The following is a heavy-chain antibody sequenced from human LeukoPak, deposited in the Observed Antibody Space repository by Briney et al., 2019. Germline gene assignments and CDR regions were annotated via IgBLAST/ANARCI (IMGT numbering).Heavy chain of an antibody. CDR3: AVGSSSAYFDY. CDR1: GYSFTSYW. CDR2: IYPNDSDT. J-gene: IGHJ4*02. V-gene: IGHV5-51*01. Sequence: GESLKISCKGSGYSFTSYWIAWVRQMPGKRLEWMGIIYPNDSDTRYSPSFQGQVTISADKSITTAYLQWSSLKASDTAMYYCAVGSSSAYFDYWGQGTLVTVSS. D-gene: IGHD6-6*01.